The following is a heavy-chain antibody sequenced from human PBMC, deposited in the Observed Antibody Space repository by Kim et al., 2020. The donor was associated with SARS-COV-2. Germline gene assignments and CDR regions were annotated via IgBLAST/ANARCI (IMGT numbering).Heavy chain of an antibody. CDR1: GFNFNRYS. D-gene: IGHD6-19*01. J-gene: IGHJ4*02. CDR3: ARDLGSGRSGGFDY. CDR2: ISIWSIYI. Sequence: GGSLRLSCAASGFNFNRYSMHWVRQAPGKGLEWVSTISIWSIYIYYADSLKGRFTISRDNAKYSLYLQMNSLRAEDTAMYYCARDLGSGRSGGFDYWGQGTLVTVSS. V-gene: IGHV3-21*01.